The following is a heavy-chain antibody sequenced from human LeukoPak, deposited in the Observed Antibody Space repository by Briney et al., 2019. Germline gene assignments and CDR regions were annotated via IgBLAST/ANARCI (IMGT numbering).Heavy chain of an antibody. V-gene: IGHV4-39*01. CDR2: IYYSGST. CDR3: ARSGLRAFDI. J-gene: IGHJ3*02. Sequence: SETLSLTCTVSGGSISSSSYYWGWIRQPPGKGLEWIGSIYYSGSTYYNPSLKSRVTISVDTSKNQFSLKLSSVTAADTAVYYCARSGLRAFDIWGQGTMVTVSS. CDR1: GGSISSSSYY. D-gene: IGHD3-22*01.